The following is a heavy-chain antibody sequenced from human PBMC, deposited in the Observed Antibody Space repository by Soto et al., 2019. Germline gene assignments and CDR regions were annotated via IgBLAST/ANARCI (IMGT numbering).Heavy chain of an antibody. CDR1: GFTFSSYS. CDR2: ISSSSSTI. CDR3: ARAGVSIAALPFVDFDY. D-gene: IGHD6-6*01. Sequence: GGSLRLSCAASGFTFSSYSMNWVRQAPGKGLEWVSYISSSSSTIYYADSVKGRFTISRDNAKNSLYLQMNSLRAEDTAVYYCARAGVSIAALPFVDFDYWGQGTLVTVSS. V-gene: IGHV3-48*01. J-gene: IGHJ4*02.